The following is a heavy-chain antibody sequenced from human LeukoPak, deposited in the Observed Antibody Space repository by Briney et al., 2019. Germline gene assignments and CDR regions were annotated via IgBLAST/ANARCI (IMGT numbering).Heavy chain of an antibody. V-gene: IGHV4-39*01. CDR3: ARQSYDSSGYYYFDY. CDR2: IYYSGST. CDR1: GGSISSSGYY. Sequence: SETLSLTCTVSGGSISSSGYYWGWIRQPPGKGLQWIGSIYYSGSTYYNPSLKSRVIVSVDTSKNQFSLKLSSVTAAGTSVYYCARQSYDSSGYYYFDYWGQGTLVTVSS. J-gene: IGHJ4*02. D-gene: IGHD3-22*01.